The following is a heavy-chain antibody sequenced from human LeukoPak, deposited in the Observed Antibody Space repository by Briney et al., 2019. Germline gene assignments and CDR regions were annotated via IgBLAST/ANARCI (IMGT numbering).Heavy chain of an antibody. CDR1: GFSVSNNY. Sequence: GGSLRLSCAVSGFSVSNNYMNWVRQAPGKGLEWVSLIYSRGGTSYADSVKGRFTISRDSSKNTLFLQMNSLRVEDTAVYYCVRDQDEDRGSTTFDRWGQGTLVTVSS. J-gene: IGHJ4*02. V-gene: IGHV3-53*01. D-gene: IGHD1-26*01. CDR2: IYSRGGT. CDR3: VRDQDEDRGSTTFDR.